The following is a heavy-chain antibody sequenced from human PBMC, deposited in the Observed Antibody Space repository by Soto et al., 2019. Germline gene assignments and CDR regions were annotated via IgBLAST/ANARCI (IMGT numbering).Heavy chain of an antibody. Sequence: GGSLRLSCAASGLTFSSYSMNWVRQAPGKGLEWVSAISGSGGSTYYADSVKGRFTISRDNSKNTLYLQMNSLRAEDTAVYYCAKPSPSYYDSSGYYGYYYGMDVWGQGTTVTVSS. D-gene: IGHD3-22*01. J-gene: IGHJ6*02. CDR2: ISGSGGST. CDR3: AKPSPSYYDSSGYYGYYYGMDV. V-gene: IGHV3-23*01. CDR1: GLTFSSYS.